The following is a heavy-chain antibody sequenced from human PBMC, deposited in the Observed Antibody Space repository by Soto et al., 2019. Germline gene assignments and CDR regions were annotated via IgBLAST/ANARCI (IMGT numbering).Heavy chain of an antibody. CDR2: SNHSGST. D-gene: IGHD6-13*01. Sequence: QVQLQQWGAGLLKPSETLSLTCAVYGGSFSGYYWSWIRQPPGKGLEWVGESNHSGSTNYDPSLTRRVTISVDPSKNEFSLKLSSVTAAATAVYYCARSGRQQLVRRNWFDPWGRGTLVTVSS. V-gene: IGHV4-34*01. CDR1: GGSFSGYY. J-gene: IGHJ5*02. CDR3: ARSGRQQLVRRNWFDP.